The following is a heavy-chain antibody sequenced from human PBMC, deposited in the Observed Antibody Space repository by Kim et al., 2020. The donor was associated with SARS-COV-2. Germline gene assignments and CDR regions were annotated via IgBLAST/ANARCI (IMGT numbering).Heavy chain of an antibody. CDR3: ARGAVAFFDY. D-gene: IGHD6-19*01. J-gene: IGHJ4*02. V-gene: IGHV3-74*01. Sequence: STHYTDSVKGRFPVSRDNAKNTLYLRMNSLRVEDTAVYYCARGAVAFFDYWGQGTLVTVSS. CDR2: ST.